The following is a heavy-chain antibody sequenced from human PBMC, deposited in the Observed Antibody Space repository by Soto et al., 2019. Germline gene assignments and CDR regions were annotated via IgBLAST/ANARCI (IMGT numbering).Heavy chain of an antibody. CDR1: GFTFSSYG. Sequence: AGGSLRLSCAASGFTFSSYGMHWVRQAPGKGLEWVAVISYDGSNKYYADSVKGRFTISRDNSKNTLYLQMNSLRAEDTAVYYCAKDDGNMVATTPDYWGQGTLVTVSS. CDR2: ISYDGSNK. V-gene: IGHV3-30*18. D-gene: IGHD5-12*01. J-gene: IGHJ4*02. CDR3: AKDDGNMVATTPDY.